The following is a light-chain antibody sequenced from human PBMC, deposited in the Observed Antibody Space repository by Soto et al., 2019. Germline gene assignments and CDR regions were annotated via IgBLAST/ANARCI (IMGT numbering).Light chain of an antibody. V-gene: IGLV2-14*01. Sequence: QSVLTQPASVSGSPGQSITISCTGTSSDVGGYKLVSWYQQYSGKAPKLMIYEVSSRPSGVSNRFSGSKSGNTSSLTISGLQAEDEADYYCSSYSSSSTPVLFGGGTKLTVL. CDR3: SSYSSSSTPVL. J-gene: IGLJ2*01. CDR2: EVS. CDR1: SSDVGGYKL.